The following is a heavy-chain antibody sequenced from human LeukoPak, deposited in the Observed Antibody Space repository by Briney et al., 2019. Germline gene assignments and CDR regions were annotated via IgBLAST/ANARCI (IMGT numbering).Heavy chain of an antibody. V-gene: IGHV3-7*01. J-gene: IGHJ4*02. Sequence: GGSLRLSCEACGFSFSRYWMTWVRQAPGKGLEWLANIKYDGSNKFYAASVKGRFTISRDNARNSLYLQMNSLRVKDTALDYCGTSLYAAINTGGQGVLVTVSS. D-gene: IGHD2-8*01. CDR2: IKYDGSNK. CDR1: GFSFSRYW. CDR3: GTSLYAAINT.